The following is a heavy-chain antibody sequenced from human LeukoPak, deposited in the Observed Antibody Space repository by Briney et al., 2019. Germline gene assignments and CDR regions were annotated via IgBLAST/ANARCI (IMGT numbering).Heavy chain of an antibody. CDR3: ARDFGYSGYDSEGY. CDR2: INPNSGGT. CDR1: GYTFTGSY. V-gene: IGHV1-2*02. D-gene: IGHD5-12*01. Sequence: ASEKVSCKASGYTFTGSYMHWVRQAPGQGLEWMGWINPNSGGTNYAQKFQGRVTMTRDTSISTAYMELSRLRSDDTAVYYCARDFGYSGYDSEGYWGQGTLVTVSS. J-gene: IGHJ4*02.